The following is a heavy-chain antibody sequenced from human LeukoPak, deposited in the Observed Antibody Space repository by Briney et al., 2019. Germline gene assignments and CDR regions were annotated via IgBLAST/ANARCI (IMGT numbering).Heavy chain of an antibody. CDR2: INPNSGDT. J-gene: IGHJ3*02. Sequence: GASVKVSCKASGYIFTGYYMHWVRQAPGQGLEWMGWINPNSGDTNYAQKLQGRVTMTTDTSTSTAYMELRSLRSDDTAVYYCARDGGFGELGAFDIWGQGTMVTVSS. V-gene: IGHV1-2*02. CDR3: ARDGGFGELGAFDI. CDR1: GYIFTGYY. D-gene: IGHD3-10*01.